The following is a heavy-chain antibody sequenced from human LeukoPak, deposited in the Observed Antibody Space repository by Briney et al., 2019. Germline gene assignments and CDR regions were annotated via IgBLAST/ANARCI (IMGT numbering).Heavy chain of an antibody. D-gene: IGHD2-2*01. J-gene: IGHJ5*02. Sequence: SETLSLTCAVSGGSISSTNWWSWVRQPPGKGLEWIGEIYHSGSTNYNPSLKSRVTISVDKSKNQFSLKRSSVTAADTAVYYCAREKGYCSSTSCRPNNWFDPWGQGTLVTVSS. CDR1: GGSISSTNW. CDR2: IYHSGST. CDR3: AREKGYCSSTSCRPNNWFDP. V-gene: IGHV4-4*02.